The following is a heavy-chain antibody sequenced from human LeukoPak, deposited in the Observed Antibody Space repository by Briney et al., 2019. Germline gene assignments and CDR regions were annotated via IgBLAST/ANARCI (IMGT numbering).Heavy chain of an antibody. CDR3: AKEAAWGNWYFDH. CDR2: IAFDGSVT. D-gene: IGHD3-16*01. V-gene: IGHV3-30*18. CDR1: GFTFSNFG. J-gene: IGHJ2*01. Sequence: GEPLRLSCAASGFTFSNFGTHWVRQAPGKGLEWMAVIAFDGSVTYYADSVRGRFTISRDNSKNILYLQMTSLRGEDTALYYCAKEAAWGNWYFDHWGRGTLVTVSS.